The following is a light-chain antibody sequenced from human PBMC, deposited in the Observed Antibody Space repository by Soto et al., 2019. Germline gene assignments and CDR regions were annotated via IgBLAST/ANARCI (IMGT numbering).Light chain of an antibody. CDR2: EVT. V-gene: IGLV2-14*01. CDR3: TSFTSSGPAYV. CDR1: SSDVGSSNY. Sequence: QSALTQPASVSGSPGQSITISCTGTSSDVGSSNYVSWYQQHPGKAPKLMIYEVTNRPSGVSNRFSGSKSGNTASLTISGLQAEDEANYYCTSFTSSGPAYVFGTGTKLTVL. J-gene: IGLJ1*01.